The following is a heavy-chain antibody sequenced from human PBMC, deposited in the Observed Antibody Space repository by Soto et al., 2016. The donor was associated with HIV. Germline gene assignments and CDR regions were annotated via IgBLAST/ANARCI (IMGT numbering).Heavy chain of an antibody. V-gene: IGHV4-59*08. J-gene: IGHJ3*02. D-gene: IGHD3-22*01. CDR3: ARHKPLYYDSSGYDAFDI. CDR1: GASIRSHY. Sequence: QVQLQESGPGLVKPSETLSLTCNVSGASIRSHYWSWIRQPPGKGLEWIAYTYYTGSANYNPSLKSRVTISVDTSKNQFSLKLSSVTAADTAVYYCARHKPLYYDSSGYDAFDIWGQGTRVTVSS. CDR2: TYYTGSA.